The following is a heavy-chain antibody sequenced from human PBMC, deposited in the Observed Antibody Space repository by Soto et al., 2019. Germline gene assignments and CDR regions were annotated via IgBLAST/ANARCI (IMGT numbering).Heavy chain of an antibody. J-gene: IGHJ4*02. CDR1: GGSFSGYY. V-gene: IGHV4-34*01. Sequence: PSENLSLTSAVYGGSFSGYYWSWIRQPPGKGLEWIGEINHSGSTNYNPSLKSRVTISVDTSKNQFSLKLSSVTAADTAVYYCARDGIAVAGISFWCQGTLVTVSS. D-gene: IGHD6-19*01. CDR3: ARDGIAVAGISF. CDR2: INHSGST.